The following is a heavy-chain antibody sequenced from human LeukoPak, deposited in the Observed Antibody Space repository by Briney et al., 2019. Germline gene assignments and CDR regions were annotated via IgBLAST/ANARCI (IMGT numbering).Heavy chain of an antibody. V-gene: IGHV1-8*03. CDR3: ARGQYSSSSIDY. CDR1: GYTFTSYD. D-gene: IGHD6-6*01. CDR2: MNPNSGNT. Sequence: ASVKVSCKASGYTFTSYDINWVRQATGQGLEWMGWMNPNSGNTGYAQKFQGRVTITRNTSISTAYMELSSLRSEDMAVYYCARGQYSSSSIDYWGQGTLVTVSS. J-gene: IGHJ4*02.